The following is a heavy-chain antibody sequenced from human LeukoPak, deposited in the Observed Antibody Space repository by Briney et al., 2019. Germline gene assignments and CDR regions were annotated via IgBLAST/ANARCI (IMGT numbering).Heavy chain of an antibody. CDR1: GYTFTSYY. J-gene: IGHJ4*02. V-gene: IGHV1-46*01. CDR3: ARGAYCGGDCHDYFDY. D-gene: IGHD2-21*02. CDR2: INPSGGST. Sequence: ASVKVSCKASGYTFTSYYMHWVRQAPGQGLEWMGIINPSGGSTSYARKFQGRVTMTRDTSTSTVYMELSSLRSEDTAVYYCARGAYCGGDCHDYFDYWGQGTLVTVSS.